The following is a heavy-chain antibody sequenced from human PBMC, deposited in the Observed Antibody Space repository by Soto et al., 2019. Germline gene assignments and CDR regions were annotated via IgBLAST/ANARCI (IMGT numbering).Heavy chain of an antibody. CDR3: ARESEDLTSNFDY. Sequence: GGSLRLSCAASGFTFTRYSMNWVRQAPGKGLEWVSSISSTTNYIYYADSMKGRFTVSRDNAKNSVYLEMNSLSAEDTAVYYCARESEDLTSNFDYWGQGTPVTVSS. J-gene: IGHJ4*02. V-gene: IGHV3-21*01. CDR2: ISSTTNYI. CDR1: GFTFTRYS.